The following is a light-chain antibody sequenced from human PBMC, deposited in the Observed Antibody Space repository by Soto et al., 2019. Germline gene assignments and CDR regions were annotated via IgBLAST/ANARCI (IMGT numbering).Light chain of an antibody. Sequence: DLQMTQSPSSLSASVGDRVTITCRASQTISTYLNWYQQKPGKAPRLLIYDASSLLSGVRSRFSGSGSGTDFTLTIASLQPEDFSTYYCQQSDSTPYTFGQGTKVEI. V-gene: IGKV1-39*01. CDR2: DAS. J-gene: IGKJ2*01. CDR1: QTISTY. CDR3: QQSDSTPYT.